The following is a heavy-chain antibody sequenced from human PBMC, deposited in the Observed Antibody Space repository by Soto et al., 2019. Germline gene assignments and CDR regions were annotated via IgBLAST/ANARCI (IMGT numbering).Heavy chain of an antibody. Sequence: QVQLVQSGAEVKKPGASVKGSCKASGYTFTGYYMHWVRQVPGQGLEWMGWINPNSGGTNYAQKFQGWVTMTRDTSISTAYMELSRLRSDDTAVYYCARAYDYIWGSYRLGFDPWGQGTLVTVSS. CDR3: ARAYDYIWGSYRLGFDP. V-gene: IGHV1-2*04. J-gene: IGHJ5*02. CDR1: GYTFTGYY. CDR2: INPNSGGT. D-gene: IGHD3-16*02.